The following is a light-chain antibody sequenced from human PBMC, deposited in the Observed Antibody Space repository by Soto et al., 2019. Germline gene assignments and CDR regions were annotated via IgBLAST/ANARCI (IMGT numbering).Light chain of an antibody. CDR1: QSVSSSY. CDR2: GAS. CDR3: QQHGSSPLT. Sequence: EIVLTQSPGTLSLSPGERATPSCRASQSVSSSYLAWYQQKPGQAPRLLIYGASSRAAGIPDRFSGSGSGTDFTLTISRLEPEDFAVYYCQQHGSSPLTFGGGTKVDIK. V-gene: IGKV3-20*01. J-gene: IGKJ4*01.